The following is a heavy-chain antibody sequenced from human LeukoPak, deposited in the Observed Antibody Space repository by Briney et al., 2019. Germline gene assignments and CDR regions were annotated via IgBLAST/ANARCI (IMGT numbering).Heavy chain of an antibody. CDR2: ISGDGKST. Sequence: GGSLRFSCVASGFTFSSYAMSWVRQAPGKGLEWVSVISGDGKSTYYADSVRGRFTLSRDNSQNTLYLQMNRLGAEDTAVYYCVCESPFFDNWGQGTLVTASS. V-gene: IGHV3-23*01. CDR1: GFTFSSYA. J-gene: IGHJ4*02. CDR3: VCESPFFDN.